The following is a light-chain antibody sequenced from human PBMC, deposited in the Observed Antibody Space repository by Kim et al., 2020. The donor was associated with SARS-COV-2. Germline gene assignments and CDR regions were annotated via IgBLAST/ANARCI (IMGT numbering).Light chain of an antibody. V-gene: IGKV3-11*01. CDR2: DAS. CDR3: QQRSRRPIT. J-gene: IGKJ5*01. CDR1: QSVTGE. Sequence: EVVLTQFPATLSLSPGERATLSCRASQSVTGELAWYQQKSGQPPRLLIYDASDTATGIPARFSGSGSGTDFTLTISSLEPGETAVYYCQQRSRRPITFGQGTRLEIK.